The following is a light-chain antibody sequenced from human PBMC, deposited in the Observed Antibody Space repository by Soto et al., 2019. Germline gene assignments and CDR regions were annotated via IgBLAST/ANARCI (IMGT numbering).Light chain of an antibody. CDR3: SSFTTSSTYV. CDR2: DVS. Sequence: QSVLTQPASVSGSPGQSITISCTGTSGDVGGLNYVSWYQQYLGTSPKLLIYDVSYRPSGISNRFSASKSGNTASLTISGLQAEDEADYYCSSFTTSSTYVFGAGTKVTVL. V-gene: IGLV2-14*01. J-gene: IGLJ1*01. CDR1: SGDVGGLNY.